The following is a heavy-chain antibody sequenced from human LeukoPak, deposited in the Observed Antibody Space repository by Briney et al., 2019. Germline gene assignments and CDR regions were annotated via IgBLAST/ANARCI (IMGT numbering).Heavy chain of an antibody. CDR1: GGTFSSYA. Sequence: ASVKVSCKASGGTFSSYAISWVRQAPGQGLEWMGGIIPIFGTANYAQKFQGRVTITADESTSTAYMELSSLRSEDTAVYYCARNIAAAGTMNYFDYWGQGTLVTVSS. J-gene: IGHJ4*02. CDR3: ARNIAAAGTMNYFDY. D-gene: IGHD6-13*01. CDR2: IIPIFGTA. V-gene: IGHV1-69*13.